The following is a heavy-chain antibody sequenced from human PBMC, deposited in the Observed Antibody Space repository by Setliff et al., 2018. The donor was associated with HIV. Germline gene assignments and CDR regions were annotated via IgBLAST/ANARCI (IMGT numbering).Heavy chain of an antibody. D-gene: IGHD2-15*01. V-gene: IGHV4-59*12. J-gene: IGHJ1*01. CDR1: GDSISNYY. CDR2: ISHSGST. Sequence: SETLSLTCTVSGDSISNYYWSWVRQPPGTGLEWIGDISHSGSTYYNPSLKSRFTISMDTSKNQFSLRLSSVTAADTAVYYCARARRAGSGPKYFQHWGQGTLVTVSS. CDR3: ARARRAGSGPKYFQH.